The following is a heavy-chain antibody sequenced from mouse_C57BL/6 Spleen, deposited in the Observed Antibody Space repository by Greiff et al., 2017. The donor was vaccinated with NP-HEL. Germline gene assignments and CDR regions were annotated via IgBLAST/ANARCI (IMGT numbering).Heavy chain of an antibody. Sequence: EVKLQQSGPELVKPGASVKISCKASGYTFTDYYMNWVKQSHGKSLEWIGDINPNNGGTSYNQKFKGKATLTVDKSSSTAYMELRSLTSEDSAVYYCARELGRWAYWGQGTLVTVSA. D-gene: IGHD4-1*01. CDR2: INPNNGGT. CDR3: ARELGRWAY. V-gene: IGHV1-26*01. CDR1: GYTFTDYY. J-gene: IGHJ3*01.